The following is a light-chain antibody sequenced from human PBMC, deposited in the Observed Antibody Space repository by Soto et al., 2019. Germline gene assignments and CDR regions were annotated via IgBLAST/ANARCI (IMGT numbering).Light chain of an antibody. J-gene: IGKJ5*01. CDR3: QNFDNLPIT. CDR2: DAS. Sequence: DIQMTQSPSSLSASVGDRVTITCQASQDITNYLNWYQQKPGKAPKLLIYDASTLETGVPSRFSGIGSWTDFGFTISSLQPEAIATYYCQNFDNLPITFGQGTRLKIK. CDR1: QDITNY. V-gene: IGKV1-33*01.